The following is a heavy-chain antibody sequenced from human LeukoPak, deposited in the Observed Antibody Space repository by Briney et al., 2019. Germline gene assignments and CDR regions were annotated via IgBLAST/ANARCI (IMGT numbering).Heavy chain of an antibody. V-gene: IGHV3-21*06. J-gene: IGHJ6*02. CDR1: GFTFSNYN. CDR3: ARALWSGPVYYGMDV. D-gene: IGHD3-10*01. CDR2: ISSTSSYI. Sequence: GGSLKLSCAASGFTFSNYNFYWVRQAPGKGLEWVSSISSTSSYIYYADSVKGRFTISRDNAKNSLYLQMNSLRAEDTAVYYCARALWSGPVYYGMDVWGQGTTVTVSS.